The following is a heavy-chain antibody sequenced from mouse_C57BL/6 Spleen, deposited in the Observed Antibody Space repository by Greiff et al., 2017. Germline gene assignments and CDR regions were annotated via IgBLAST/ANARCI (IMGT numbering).Heavy chain of an antibody. D-gene: IGHD1-1*01. J-gene: IGHJ4*01. CDR2: IWSDGST. Sequence: QVQLKESGPGLVAPSQSLSITCTVSGFSLTSYGVHWVRQPPGKGLEWLVVIWSDGSTTYNSALKSRLSISKDNSKSQVFLKMNSLQTDDTAMYYCARGPPVLLRKYNYAMDYWGQGTSVTVSS. V-gene: IGHV2-6*03. CDR3: ARGPPVLLRKYNYAMDY. CDR1: GFSLTSYG.